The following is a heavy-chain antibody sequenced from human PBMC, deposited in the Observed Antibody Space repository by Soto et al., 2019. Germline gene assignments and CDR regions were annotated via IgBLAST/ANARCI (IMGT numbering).Heavy chain of an antibody. CDR2: ITPNFGTA. D-gene: IGHD6-13*01. CDR1: GGTFNNYA. CDR3: ASSYGTSWYGDY. Sequence: QVQLVQSGAEVKKPGSSVKVSCKASGGTFNNYAVTWVRQAPGQGLEWMGGITPNFGTANYAQKFQGRVTITADESTSTAYMELSSLRSEDTAVYYCASSYGTSWYGDYWGQGTLVTVSS. V-gene: IGHV1-69*01. J-gene: IGHJ4*02.